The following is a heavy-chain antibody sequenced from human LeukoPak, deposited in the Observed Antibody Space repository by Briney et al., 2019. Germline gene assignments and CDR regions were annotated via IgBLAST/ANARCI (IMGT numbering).Heavy chain of an antibody. J-gene: IGHJ4*02. CDR2: IYYSGTT. Sequence: PSETLSLTCTVSGGSISSSSYYWGWLRQPPGKGLEWIGSIYYSGTTYYNPSLKSRVTISVDTSKNQFSLKLSSVTAADTAVYYCAREGGTDGYNIFDYWGQGTLVTVSS. D-gene: IGHD5-24*01. CDR1: GGSISSSSYY. CDR3: AREGGTDGYNIFDY. V-gene: IGHV4-39*07.